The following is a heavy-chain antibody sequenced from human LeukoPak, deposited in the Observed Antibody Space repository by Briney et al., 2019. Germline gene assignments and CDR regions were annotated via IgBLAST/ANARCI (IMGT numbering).Heavy chain of an antibody. V-gene: IGHV4-59*12. Sequence: SETLSLTCTVSGGSISGYSWSWIRQSPGGGLEWIGYIYYSGDTAYNPSLRSRVTMSVDTSKNQFSLKLSSVTAADTAVYYCARRRYYGSGSWRDPRVMFDPWGQGTLVTVSS. D-gene: IGHD3-10*01. CDR2: IYYSGDT. CDR1: GGSISGYS. J-gene: IGHJ5*02. CDR3: ARRRYYGSGSWRDPRVMFDP.